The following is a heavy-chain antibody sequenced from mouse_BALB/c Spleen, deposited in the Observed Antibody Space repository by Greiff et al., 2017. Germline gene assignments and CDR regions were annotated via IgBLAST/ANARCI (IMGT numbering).Heavy chain of an antibody. D-gene: IGHD4-1*01. CDR3: MGLGRDRGDAMDY. J-gene: IGHJ4*01. Sequence: VHVKQSGAELVRSGASVKLSCTASGFNIKDYYMHWVKQRPEQGLEWIGWIDPENGDTEYAPKFQGKATMTADTSSNTAYLQLSSLTSEDTAVYYCMGLGRDRGDAMDYWGQGTSVTVSS. CDR1: GFNIKDYY. V-gene: IGHV14-4*02. CDR2: IDPENGDT.